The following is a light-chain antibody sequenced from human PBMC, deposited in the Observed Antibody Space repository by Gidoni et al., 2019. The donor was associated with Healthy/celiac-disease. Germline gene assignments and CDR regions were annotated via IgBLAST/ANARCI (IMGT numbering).Light chain of an antibody. J-gene: IGKJ3*01. CDR3: QQRSNWPRVT. CDR1: QSVSSY. CDR2: DAS. V-gene: IGKV3-11*01. Sequence: IVLTQSPATLSLSPGESATLPCRASQSVSSYLAWYQQKPGQAPRLLIYDASNRATGSPARFSGSGSGTDFTLTISSREPEDFAVYYCQQRSNWPRVTFGPXTKVDIK.